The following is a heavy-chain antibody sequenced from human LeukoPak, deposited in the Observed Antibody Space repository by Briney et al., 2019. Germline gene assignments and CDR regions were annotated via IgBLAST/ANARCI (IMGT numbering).Heavy chain of an antibody. CDR3: ATRVVVVAADDAFDI. V-gene: IGHV1-24*01. CDR1: GYTLTELS. Sequence: ASVRVSCKVSGYTLTELSMHWVRQAPGKGLEWMGGFDPEDGETIYAQKFQGRVTMTEDTSTDTAYMELSSLRSEDTAVYYCATRVVVVAADDAFDIWAKGQWSPSLQ. J-gene: IGHJ3*02. D-gene: IGHD2-15*01. CDR2: FDPEDGET.